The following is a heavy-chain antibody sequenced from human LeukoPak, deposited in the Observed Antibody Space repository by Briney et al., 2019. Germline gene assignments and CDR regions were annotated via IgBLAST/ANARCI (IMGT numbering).Heavy chain of an antibody. Sequence: ASVKVSCKVSGYTLTELSMHWVRQAPGKGLEWMGGFDPEDGETIYAQKFQGRVTMTEDTSTDTAYMELSSLRSEDTAVYYCARKPRYDYGDPFDYWGQGTLVTASS. V-gene: IGHV1-24*01. CDR1: GYTLTELS. CDR3: ARKPRYDYGDPFDY. CDR2: FDPEDGET. J-gene: IGHJ4*02. D-gene: IGHD4-17*01.